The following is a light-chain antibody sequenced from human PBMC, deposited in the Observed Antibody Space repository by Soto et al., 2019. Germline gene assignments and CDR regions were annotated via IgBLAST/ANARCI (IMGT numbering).Light chain of an antibody. CDR2: GAS. CDR3: PQYNTSPL. CDR1: QSVSNSH. J-gene: IGKJ4*01. Sequence: EIVLTQSPGALSLSPGERATLSCRASQSVSNSHSAWYQQKPGQAPRLLIYGASNRATGVSDRFSGSGPGPAFTLTIPRLYPEDSTVYYCPQYNTSPLFAGGTKVEI. V-gene: IGKV3-20*01.